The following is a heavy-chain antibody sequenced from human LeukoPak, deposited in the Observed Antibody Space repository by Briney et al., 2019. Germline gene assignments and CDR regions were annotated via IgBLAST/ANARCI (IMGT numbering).Heavy chain of an antibody. J-gene: IGHJ4*02. CDR2: IIPIFGTA. CDR1: GGTFSSYA. D-gene: IGHD4-23*01. CDR3: ARDAYGGNLNWNY. Sequence: TVKVSCKASGGTFSSYAISWVRQAPGQGLEWMGGIIPIFGTANYAQKFQGRVTITADESTSTAYMELSSLRSEDTAVYYCARDAYGGNLNWNYWGQGTLVTVSS. V-gene: IGHV1-69*13.